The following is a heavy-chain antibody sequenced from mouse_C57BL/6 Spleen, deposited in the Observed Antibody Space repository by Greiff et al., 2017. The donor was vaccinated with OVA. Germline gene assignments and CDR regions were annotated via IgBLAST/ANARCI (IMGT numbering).Heavy chain of an antibody. D-gene: IGHD4-1*01. Sequence: VHLVESGAELVKPGASVKLSCKASGYTFTEYTIHWVKQRSGQGLEWIGWFYPGSGSIKYNEKFKDKATLTADKSSSTVYMELSRLTSEDSAVYFCARHEAGNWGFAYWGQGTLVTVSA. CDR2: FYPGSGSI. J-gene: IGHJ3*01. V-gene: IGHV1-62-2*01. CDR3: ARHEAGNWGFAY. CDR1: GYTFTEYT.